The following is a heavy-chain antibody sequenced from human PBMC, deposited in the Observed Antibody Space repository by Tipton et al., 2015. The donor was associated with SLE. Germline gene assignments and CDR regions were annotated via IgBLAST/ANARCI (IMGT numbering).Heavy chain of an antibody. CDR2: LYFGGHT. Sequence: SLRLSCGVSGFSVSGDFMSWVRQTPGKGLEWVSVLYFGGHTYYADSVKGRFTISIDNSNNTLYLHMNSLRPEDTAVYYCAREIDRSFDYWGQGTLVTVSS. V-gene: IGHV3-66*02. CDR1: GFSVSGDF. D-gene: IGHD3-22*01. CDR3: AREIDRSFDY. J-gene: IGHJ4*02.